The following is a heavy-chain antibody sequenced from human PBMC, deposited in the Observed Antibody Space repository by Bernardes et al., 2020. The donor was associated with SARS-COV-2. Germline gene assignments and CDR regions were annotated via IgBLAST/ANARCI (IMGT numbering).Heavy chain of an antibody. CDR1: GFTFSRHA. V-gene: IGHV3-23*01. Sequence: GWSLRLSCAASGFTFSRHAMSWVRQAPGKGLEWVSRISGSGGSTYYADSVKGRFTISRDNSKNTLYLQMNSLRAEDTAVYYCAKGSFGVELLHAFDIWGQGTMVTVSS. CDR2: ISGSGGST. J-gene: IGHJ3*02. CDR3: AKGSFGVELLHAFDI. D-gene: IGHD3-3*01.